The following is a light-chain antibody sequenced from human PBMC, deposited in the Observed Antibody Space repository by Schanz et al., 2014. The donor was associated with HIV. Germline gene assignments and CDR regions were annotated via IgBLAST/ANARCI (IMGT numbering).Light chain of an antibody. J-gene: IGKJ2*03. V-gene: IGKV1-17*01. Sequence: DIQMTQSPSSQSASVGDRVTITCRASQDIGNDLGWYQQKPGQAPKLLIYQASTLETGVPSRFSGSGSGTSFTLTITSLQPDDFATYYCQQYDKYSYSFGQGTKLEIK. CDR2: QAS. CDR3: QQYDKYSYS. CDR1: QDIGND.